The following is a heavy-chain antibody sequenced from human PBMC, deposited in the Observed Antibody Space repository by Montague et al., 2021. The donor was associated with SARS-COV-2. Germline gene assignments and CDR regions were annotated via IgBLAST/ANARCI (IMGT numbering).Heavy chain of an antibody. CDR1: GFTFSSYW. Sequence: SLRLSFSASGFTFSSYWMSWVRQAPGKGLEWVANIKQDGSEEYYVDSVKGRFTISRDNAKNSLYLQMNSLRAEDTAVYYCARLYCSSTSCYGWWEMNWFDPWGQGTLVTVSS. V-gene: IGHV3-7*01. CDR2: IKQDGSEE. J-gene: IGHJ5*02. D-gene: IGHD2-2*01. CDR3: ARLYCSSTSCYGWWEMNWFDP.